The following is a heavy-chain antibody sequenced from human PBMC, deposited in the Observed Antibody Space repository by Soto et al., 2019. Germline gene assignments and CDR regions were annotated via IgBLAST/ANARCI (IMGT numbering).Heavy chain of an antibody. V-gene: IGHV4-39*01. J-gene: IGHJ6*03. CDR1: GGSISSSSYY. D-gene: IGHD3-3*01. CDR3: ARQEFTIFGVVIPHYYYYMDV. Sequence: SETLSLTCTVSGGSISSSSYYWCWIRQPPGKGLEWIGSIYYSGSTYYNPSLKSRVTISVDTSKNQFSLKLSSVTAADTAVYYCARQEFTIFGVVIPHYYYYMDVWGKGTTVTVSS. CDR2: IYYSGST.